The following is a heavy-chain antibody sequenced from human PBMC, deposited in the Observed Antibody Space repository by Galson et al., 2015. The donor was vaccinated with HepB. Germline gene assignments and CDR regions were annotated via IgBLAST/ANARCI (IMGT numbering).Heavy chain of an antibody. Sequence: SLRLSCAASGFTFSSYAIHWVRQAPGKGLEYVSGISTDGGSTYYADPVKGRLTISRDNSKNTVYLLMSSLRTEDTAVYYCVKGGGYCSGGRCPAPFDSWGQGTLVTVSS. J-gene: IGHJ4*02. V-gene: IGHV3-64D*06. CDR3: VKGGGYCSGGRCPAPFDS. D-gene: IGHD2-15*01. CDR1: GFTFSSYA. CDR2: ISTDGGST.